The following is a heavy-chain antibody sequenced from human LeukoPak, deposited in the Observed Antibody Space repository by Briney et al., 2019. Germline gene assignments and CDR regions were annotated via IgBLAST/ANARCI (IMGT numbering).Heavy chain of an antibody. CDR1: GGTFSSYA. CDR2: IIPIFGTA. CDR3: AGRTTVTHYYYYYMDV. Sequence: ASVKVSCKASGGTFSSYAISWVRQAPGQGLEWIGGIIPIFGTANYAQKFQGRVTITADESTSTAYMELSSLRSEDTAVYYCAGRTTVTHYYYYYMDVWGKGTTVTVSS. D-gene: IGHD4-17*01. V-gene: IGHV1-69*13. J-gene: IGHJ6*03.